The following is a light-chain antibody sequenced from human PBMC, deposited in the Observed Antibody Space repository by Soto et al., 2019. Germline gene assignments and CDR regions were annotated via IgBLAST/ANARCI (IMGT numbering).Light chain of an antibody. CDR1: QDIRNY. J-gene: IGKJ5*01. CDR2: DAS. CDR3: QQYRNLPIT. Sequence: DIQMTQSPPSLSASVGDRVTITCQASQDIRNYLNWYQQKPGTAPKLLIYDASNLETGVPSRFSGSGSGTDFSFTISSLQPEDIATYYCQQYRNLPITFGPGTRLE. V-gene: IGKV1-33*01.